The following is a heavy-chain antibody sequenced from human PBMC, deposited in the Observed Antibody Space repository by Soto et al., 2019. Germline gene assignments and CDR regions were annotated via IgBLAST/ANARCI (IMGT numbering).Heavy chain of an antibody. CDR1: GVSLSTSGMR. CDR2: MDWDDDK. Sequence: GAALVNATQTLTVSCTFAGVSLSTSGMRESKISQPPGKALEWLARMDWDDDKYYSKSLKTSLTISKDTSKTQVVLTMTNMDPVDTATYYCARSLLPVIVVVPAAMRGYYYYYMDVWGKGTTVTVSS. V-gene: IGHV2-70*11. J-gene: IGHJ6*03. D-gene: IGHD2-2*01. CDR3: ARSLLPVIVVVPAAMRGYYYYYMDV.